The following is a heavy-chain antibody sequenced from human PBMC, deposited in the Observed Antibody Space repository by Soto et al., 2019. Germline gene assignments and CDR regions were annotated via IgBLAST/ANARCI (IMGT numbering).Heavy chain of an antibody. J-gene: IGHJ6*02. Sequence: SETLSLTCTVSGGSISSSSYYWGWIRQPPGKGLEWIGSIYYSGSTYYNPSLKSRVTISVDTSKNQFSLKLSSVTAADTAVYYCARRRHYDFWSGYYTGMPSYYYGMDVWGQGTTVT. CDR2: IYYSGST. CDR3: ARRRHYDFWSGYYTGMPSYYYGMDV. D-gene: IGHD3-3*01. V-gene: IGHV4-39*01. CDR1: GGSISSSSYY.